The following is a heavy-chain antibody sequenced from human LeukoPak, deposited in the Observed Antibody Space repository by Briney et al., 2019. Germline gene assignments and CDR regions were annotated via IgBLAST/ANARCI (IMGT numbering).Heavy chain of an antibody. CDR1: GYTFTGYY. D-gene: IGHD1-26*01. J-gene: IGHJ5*02. CDR2: INPNSGGT. Sequence: ASVKVSCKASGYTFTGYYIHWVRQAPGQGLEWMGSINPNSGGTNYAQKFQGRVTMTRDTSISTAYMELSWLRSDDTAVYYCARVPTYREPGGNWFDPWGQGTLVTVSS. CDR3: ARVPTYREPGGNWFDP. V-gene: IGHV1-2*02.